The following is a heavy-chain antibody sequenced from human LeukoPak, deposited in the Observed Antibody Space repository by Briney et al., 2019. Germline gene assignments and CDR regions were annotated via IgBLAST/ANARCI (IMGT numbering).Heavy chain of an antibody. V-gene: IGHV3-48*03. CDR3: AKDSNSGSYFFRY. D-gene: IGHD1-26*01. Sequence: PGGSLRLSCAASGFTFSSYEMNWVRQAPGKGLEWVSYISSSGSTIYYADSVKGRFTISRDNAKNSLYLQMNSLRAEDTAVYYCAKDSNSGSYFFRYWGQGTLVTVSS. CDR2: ISSSGSTI. J-gene: IGHJ4*02. CDR1: GFTFSSYE.